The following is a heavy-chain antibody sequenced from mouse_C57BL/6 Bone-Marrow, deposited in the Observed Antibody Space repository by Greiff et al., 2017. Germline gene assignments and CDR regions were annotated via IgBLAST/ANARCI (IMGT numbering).Heavy chain of an antibody. CDR1: GYTFTSYW. D-gene: IGHD2-1*01. CDR2: IHPSDSDT. CDR3: AIGGHDGNLFAY. V-gene: IGHV1-74*01. J-gene: IGHJ3*01. Sequence: VQLQQPGAELVKPGASVKVSCKASGYTFTSYWMHWVKQRPGQGLEWIGRIHPSDSDTNYNQKFKGKATLTVDKSSSTAYMQRSSLTSEDSAVYYCAIGGHDGNLFAYWGQGTLVTVSA.